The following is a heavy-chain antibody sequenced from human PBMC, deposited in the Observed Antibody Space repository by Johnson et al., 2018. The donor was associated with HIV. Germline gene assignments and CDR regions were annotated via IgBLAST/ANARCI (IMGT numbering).Heavy chain of an antibody. J-gene: IGHJ3*02. CDR1: GFTVSYNY. Sequence: VQLVESGGGLVQPGGSLRLSCAASGFTVSYNYMNWVRQAPGKGLEWVSIIYSDSDTYYADSVKGRFTISRDNSKNTLYLQMNSLRAEDTAVYYCAREQLVLGSFRSDAFDIWGHGTMVTVSS. CDR2: IYSDSDT. CDR3: AREQLVLGSFRSDAFDI. V-gene: IGHV3-66*01. D-gene: IGHD6-13*01.